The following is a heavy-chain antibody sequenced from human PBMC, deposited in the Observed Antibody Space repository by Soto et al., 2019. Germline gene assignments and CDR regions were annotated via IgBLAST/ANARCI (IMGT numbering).Heavy chain of an antibody. D-gene: IGHD4-17*01. V-gene: IGHV4-30-2*01. CDR2: IYHSGST. J-gene: IGHJ6*02. Sequence: PSETLSLTCVVSGGSISSGDYSWSWIRQPPGKGLEWIGYIYHSGSTYYNPSLKSRVTISVDRSKNQFSLKLSSVTAADTALYYCARGNIYGDYYYYYGMDVWGQGTTVTVSS. CDR3: ARGNIYGDYYYYYGMDV. CDR1: GGSISSGDYS.